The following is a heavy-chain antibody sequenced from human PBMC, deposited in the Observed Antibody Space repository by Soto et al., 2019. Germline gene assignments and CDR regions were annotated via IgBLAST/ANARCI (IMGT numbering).Heavy chain of an antibody. CDR1: GFTFSDYY. CDR2: ISSSGNSI. CDR3: VKDESINWYSGHFRH. Sequence: PGGSLILSCAASGFTFSDYYMIWIRQAPGKGLEWVSYISSSGNSIYYADSVKGRFAISRDNAKNSLHLQMNSLSAEDTAFYYCVKDESINWYSGHFRHWGQGTLVTVSS. D-gene: IGHD6-13*01. J-gene: IGHJ1*01. V-gene: IGHV3-11*01.